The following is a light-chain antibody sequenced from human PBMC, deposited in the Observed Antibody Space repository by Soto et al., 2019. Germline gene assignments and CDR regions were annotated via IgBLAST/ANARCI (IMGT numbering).Light chain of an antibody. Sequence: QSALTQPASVSGSPGQTLTFSCTGTSNDVGGYNYVSWYQQHPGKPPKLMIYDVSNRPSGVSIRFSGSKSGNTASLTISGLQADDEADYYCISYTTTNTGVFGTGTKVTVL. V-gene: IGLV2-14*01. CDR3: ISYTTTNTGV. CDR2: DVS. J-gene: IGLJ1*01. CDR1: SNDVGGYNY.